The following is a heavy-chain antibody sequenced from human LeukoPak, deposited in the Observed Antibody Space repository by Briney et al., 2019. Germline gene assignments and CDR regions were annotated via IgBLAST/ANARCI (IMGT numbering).Heavy chain of an antibody. CDR3: ARGGGITIVVVTAIRPLDY. Sequence: SETLSLTCAVYGGSFSGYYWSWIRQPPGKGLEWIGEINHSGSTNYNPSLKSRVTISVDTSKNQFSLKLSPVTAADTAVYYCARGGGITIVVVTAIRPLDYWGQGTLVTVSS. CDR2: INHSGST. J-gene: IGHJ4*02. CDR1: GGSFSGYY. D-gene: IGHD2-21*02. V-gene: IGHV4-34*01.